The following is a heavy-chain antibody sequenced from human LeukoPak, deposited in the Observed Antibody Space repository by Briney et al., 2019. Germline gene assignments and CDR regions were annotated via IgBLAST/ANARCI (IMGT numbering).Heavy chain of an antibody. V-gene: IGHV4-61*02. D-gene: IGHD1-26*01. CDR1: GGSISSGSYY. CDR3: ARAKSGSYYWSY. Sequence: SQTLSLTCTVSGGSISSGSYYWSWIRQPDGKGLEWIGRIYTSGSTNYNPSLKSRVTISVDTSNNQFSLKLSSVTAADTAVYYCARAKSGSYYWSYWGQGTLVTVSS. J-gene: IGHJ4*02. CDR2: IYTSGST.